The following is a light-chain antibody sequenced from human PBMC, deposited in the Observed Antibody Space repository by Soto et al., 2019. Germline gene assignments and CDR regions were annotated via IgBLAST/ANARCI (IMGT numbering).Light chain of an antibody. CDR3: QQYGSSLRT. V-gene: IGKV3-20*01. CDR2: GAS. CDR1: QSVSSSY. Sequence: EIVLTQSPGRLYLSPWERANLSCRASQSVSSSYLAWYQQKPGQAHRLLIYGASSRATGIPDRFSGSGSGTDFTLTISRLEPEEFAVYYCQQYGSSLRTVGQGNKVDIK. J-gene: IGKJ1*01.